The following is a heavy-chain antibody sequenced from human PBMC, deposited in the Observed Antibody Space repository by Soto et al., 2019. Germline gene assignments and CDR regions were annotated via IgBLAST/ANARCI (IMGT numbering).Heavy chain of an antibody. V-gene: IGHV3-48*03. CDR3: ARDRSLIFAVPPYGMDI. D-gene: IGHD3-3*01. J-gene: IGHJ6*02. Sequence: EVQLVEVGGGLVQPGGSLSLSCVVSGFTFSSHEMNWVRQAPGKGPEWVSKISESGGTTSYADSLKGRFTISRDNARDSLYLHMSSLRAEDTAVYFCARDRSLIFAVPPYGMDIWCQGTTVTVSS. CDR1: GFTFSSHE. CDR2: ISESGGTT.